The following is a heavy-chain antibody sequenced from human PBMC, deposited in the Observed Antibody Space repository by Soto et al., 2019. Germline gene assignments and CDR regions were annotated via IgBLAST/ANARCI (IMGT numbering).Heavy chain of an antibody. J-gene: IGHJ6*02. CDR1: GFTFSTYA. V-gene: IGHV3-30*09. D-gene: IGHD3-3*01. CDR2: ISYDGSNK. Sequence: GGSLRLSCAASGFTFSTYAMHWVRQAPGKGLEWVAVISYDGSNKYYADSVKGRFAISRDNSKNTLYLHMNSLRAEDTAVYYCTRGEATAVFGVVTDYYYSGMDVWGQGTTVTVSS. CDR3: TRGEATAVFGVVTDYYYSGMDV.